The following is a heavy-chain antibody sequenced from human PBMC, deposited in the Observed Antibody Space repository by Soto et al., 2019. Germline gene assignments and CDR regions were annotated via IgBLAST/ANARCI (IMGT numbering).Heavy chain of an antibody. CDR2: IFYSGST. Sequence: KPSETLSLTCNVSGGPISGDYYWTWIRQPPGKGLEWIGYIFYSGSTYYNPSLKSRVTMSVDTSKNQFSLRLSSVTAADTAVYYCVSEGVGFDSSGYLSRYFDFWGQGILVTVSS. CDR3: VSEGVGFDSSGYLSRYFDF. CDR1: GGPISGDYY. V-gene: IGHV4-30-4*01. D-gene: IGHD3-22*01. J-gene: IGHJ4*02.